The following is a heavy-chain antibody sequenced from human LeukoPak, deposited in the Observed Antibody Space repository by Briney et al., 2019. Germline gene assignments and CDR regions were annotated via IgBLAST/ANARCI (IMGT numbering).Heavy chain of an antibody. D-gene: IGHD3-22*01. CDR3: ARDYDSSGYSDAFDI. V-gene: IGHV3-20*04. CDR2: INWNGGST. J-gene: IGHJ3*02. Sequence: PGGSLRLSCAASGFTFDDYGMSWVRQAPGKGREWVSGINWNGGSTGYAASVKGRFTISRDNAKNSLYLQMNSLRAEDTALYYCARDYDSSGYSDAFDIWGQGTMVTVSS. CDR1: GFTFDDYG.